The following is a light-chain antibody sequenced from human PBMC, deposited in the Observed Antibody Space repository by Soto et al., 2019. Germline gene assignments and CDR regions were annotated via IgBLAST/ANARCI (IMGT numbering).Light chain of an antibody. CDR1: QNISNY. CDR3: QHYGSLPLT. J-gene: IGKJ4*01. Sequence: IVLTQSPATLSLSPGKRSTLSCRASQNISNYLIWYQQKPGKAPRLLIYGASRRDTGIPERFSGSGSGTDFTLTISRLEPEDFAVYFCQHYGSLPLTFGGGTKVDIK. V-gene: IGKV3-20*01. CDR2: GAS.